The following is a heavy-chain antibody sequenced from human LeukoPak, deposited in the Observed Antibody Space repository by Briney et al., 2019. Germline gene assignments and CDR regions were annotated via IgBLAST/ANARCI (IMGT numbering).Heavy chain of an antibody. Sequence: KSGGSLRLSCAASGFTFSYYNMSWVRQAPGKGLEWVSSISSSSTYIYYADSVKGRFTISRDNAKNSLYLEMNSLRAEDTAVYYCARDPWTNYGDYVRFDYWGQGTLVTVSS. CDR1: GFTFSYYN. CDR2: ISSSSTYI. J-gene: IGHJ4*02. D-gene: IGHD4-17*01. CDR3: ARDPWTNYGDYVRFDY. V-gene: IGHV3-21*01.